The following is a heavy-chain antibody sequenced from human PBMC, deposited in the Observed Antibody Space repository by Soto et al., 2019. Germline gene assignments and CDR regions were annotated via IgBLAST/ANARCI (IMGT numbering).Heavy chain of an antibody. V-gene: IGHV1-3*01. Sequence: ASVKVSCKASGYTFTSYAMHWVRQAPGQRLEWMGWINAGNGNTKYSQKFQGRVTITRDTSASTAYMELSSLRSEDTAVYYCARDWRYYYGSGSYYNWFDPWGQGTLVTVSS. D-gene: IGHD3-10*01. CDR1: GYTFTSYA. CDR3: ARDWRYYYGSGSYYNWFDP. J-gene: IGHJ5*02. CDR2: INAGNGNT.